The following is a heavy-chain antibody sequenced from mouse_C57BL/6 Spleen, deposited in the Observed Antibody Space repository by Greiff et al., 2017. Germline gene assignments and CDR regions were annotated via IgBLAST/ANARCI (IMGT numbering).Heavy chain of an antibody. V-gene: IGHV5-4*01. J-gene: IGHJ2*01. CDR1: GFTFSSYA. CDR2: ISDGGSYT. CDR3: ARDSPSFDY. Sequence: EVQVVESGGGLVKPGGSLKLSCAASGFTFSSYAMSWVRQTPEKRLEWVATISDGGSYTYYPDNVKGRFTIARDNAKNNLYLQMSHLKSEDTAMYYCARDSPSFDYWGQGTTLTVSS. D-gene: IGHD6-1*01.